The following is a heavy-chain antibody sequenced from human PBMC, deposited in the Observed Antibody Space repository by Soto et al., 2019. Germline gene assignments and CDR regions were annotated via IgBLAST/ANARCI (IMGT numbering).Heavy chain of an antibody. CDR1: GGSVNSGSYY. J-gene: IGHJ4*02. Sequence: LSLTCTVSGGSVNSGSYYWSWIRQPPGKGLEWIGYIYYSGSTNSNPSLKSRVTISVDTSKNQFFLKLSSVTAADTAVYYYAREVYKGITMVRGIDYWGQGTLVTVSS. CDR3: AREVYKGITMVRGIDY. CDR2: IYYSGST. D-gene: IGHD3-10*01. V-gene: IGHV4-61*01.